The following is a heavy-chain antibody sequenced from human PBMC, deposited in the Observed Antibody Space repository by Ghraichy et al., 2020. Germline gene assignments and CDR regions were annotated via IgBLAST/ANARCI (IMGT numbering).Heavy chain of an antibody. D-gene: IGHD6-6*01. V-gene: IGHV3-23*01. J-gene: IGHJ3*02. CDR1: GFTFSSYA. CDR2: ISGSGGST. CDR3: ANHYSSSSAAFDI. Sequence: GGSLRLSCAASGFTFSSYAMSWVRQAPGKGLEWVSAISGSGGSTYYADSVKGRFTISRDNSKNTLYLQMNSLRAEDTAVYYCANHYSSSSAAFDIWGQGTMVTVSS.